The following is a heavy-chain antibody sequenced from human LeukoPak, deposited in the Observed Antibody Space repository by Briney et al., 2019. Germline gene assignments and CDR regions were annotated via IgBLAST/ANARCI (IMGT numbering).Heavy chain of an antibody. Sequence: PSETLSLTCTVSGGSISSYYWSWIRQPPGKGLEWIGYIYYSGSTNYNPSLKSRVTISVDTSKNQFSLKLSSVTAADRAVYYCARVIFSGDSNWFDPWGQGTLVTVSS. V-gene: IGHV4-59*01. CDR3: ARVIFSGDSNWFDP. CDR1: GGSISSYY. J-gene: IGHJ5*02. D-gene: IGHD4-17*01. CDR2: IYYSGST.